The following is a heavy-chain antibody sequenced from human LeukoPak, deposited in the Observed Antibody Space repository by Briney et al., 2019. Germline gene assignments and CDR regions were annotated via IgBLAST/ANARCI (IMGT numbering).Heavy chain of an antibody. CDR3: ARGDQYYYYTDV. D-gene: IGHD2-2*01. Sequence: ASVKVSCKASGYMFNGYHMHWVRQAPGQGLEWMGWINPNSGDTKYAQKSQGRATMTRDTSIRTGYMELSRLTFDDTAVYYCARGDQYYYYTDVWGKGTTVTVSS. J-gene: IGHJ6*03. CDR1: GYMFNGYH. V-gene: IGHV1-2*02. CDR2: INPNSGDT.